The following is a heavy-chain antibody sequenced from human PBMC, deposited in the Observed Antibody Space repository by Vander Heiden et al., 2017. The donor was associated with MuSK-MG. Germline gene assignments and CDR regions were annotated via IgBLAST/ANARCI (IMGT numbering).Heavy chain of an antibody. V-gene: IGHV5-51*01. CDR2: IYPGASET. CDR1: GYSFSSYW. D-gene: IGHD3-3*01. Sequence: DVQLVQSAAAVKKPGEPLRISCPGSGYSFSSYWIGWVRQLPGKCLEWRGIIYPGASETRYSPSLQGQVSISAGVSIGTAYLQWSSLKTSDTAMYYCAKMLYDCWSGNAFDIWGQGTMVTVSS. CDR3: AKMLYDCWSGNAFDI. J-gene: IGHJ3*02.